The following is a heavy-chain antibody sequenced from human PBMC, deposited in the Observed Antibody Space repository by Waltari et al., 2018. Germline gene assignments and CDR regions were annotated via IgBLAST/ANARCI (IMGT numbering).Heavy chain of an antibody. CDR2: IYPGDSDT. CDR1: GYSFTTYW. J-gene: IGHJ4*02. Sequence: DVQLAQSGAEVKKAGESLKISCKGSGYSFTTYWIGWVRQMPGKGLEWMGIIYPGDSDTRYSPSFQGQVTISVDNSITTAYLQWSSLKASDTAIYFCARRDRGGSVSNYFDYWGQGTLVTVSS. CDR3: ARRDRGGSVSNYFDY. D-gene: IGHD3-10*01. V-gene: IGHV5-51*03.